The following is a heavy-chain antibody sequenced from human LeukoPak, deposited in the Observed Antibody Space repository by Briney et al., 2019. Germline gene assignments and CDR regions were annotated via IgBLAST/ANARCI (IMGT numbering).Heavy chain of an antibody. CDR3: ARFVRQMTTFDY. J-gene: IGHJ4*02. CDR1: GYTFTSYG. D-gene: IGHD6-6*01. CDR2: ISAYNGNT. V-gene: IGHV1-18*01. Sequence: ASVKVSCKASGYTFTSYGISWVRQAPGQGLEWMGWISAYNGNTDYAQKLQGRVTMTTDTSTSTAYMELRSLRSDDTAVYYCARFVRQMTTFDYWGQGTLVTVSS.